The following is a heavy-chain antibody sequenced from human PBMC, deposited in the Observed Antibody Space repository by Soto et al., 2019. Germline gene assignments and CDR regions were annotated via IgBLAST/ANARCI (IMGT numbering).Heavy chain of an antibody. CDR1: GASISTGDYC. V-gene: IGHV4-30-4*01. Sequence: QVQLQEAGPGLVKPSQTLSLTCTVSGASISTGDYCWSWIRQPPGKGLEWIGYSHHSGSSFHNPSLRVRVTISLDTSKNQFSLKLSSVTATDTAMYFCAREIRYCTNGVCHSFGMDVWGQGTTVTVSS. CDR2: SHHSGSS. J-gene: IGHJ6*02. CDR3: AREIRYCTNGVCHSFGMDV. D-gene: IGHD2-8*01.